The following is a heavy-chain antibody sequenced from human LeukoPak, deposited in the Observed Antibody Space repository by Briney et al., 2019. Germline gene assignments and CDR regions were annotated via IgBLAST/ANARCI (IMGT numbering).Heavy chain of an antibody. CDR3: ATMNWNDAPYYYYMDV. CDR2: FDPEDGET. J-gene: IGHJ6*03. CDR1: GYTLTELS. Sequence: ASVKVSSKVSGYTLTELSMHWVRQAPGKGLEWMGGFDPEDGETIYAQKFQGRVTMTEDTSTDTAYMELSSLRSEDTAVYYCATMNWNDAPYYYYMDVWGKGTTVTISS. D-gene: IGHD1-1*01. V-gene: IGHV1-24*01.